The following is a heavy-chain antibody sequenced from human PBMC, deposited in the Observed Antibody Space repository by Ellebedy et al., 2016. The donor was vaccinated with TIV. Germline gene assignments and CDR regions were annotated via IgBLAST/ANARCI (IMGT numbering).Heavy chain of an antibody. V-gene: IGHV3-7*04. CDR3: ARGDRFGEPRGFDI. CDR2: IKQDGSEK. J-gene: IGHJ3*02. CDR1: GFTFSSYW. Sequence: GGSLRLSXAASGFTFSSYWMSWVRQAPGKGLEWVANIKQDGSEKYYVDSVKGRFTISRDNAKNSLYLQMNSLRDEDTAVYYCARGDRFGEPRGFDIWGQGTMVTVSS. D-gene: IGHD3-10*01.